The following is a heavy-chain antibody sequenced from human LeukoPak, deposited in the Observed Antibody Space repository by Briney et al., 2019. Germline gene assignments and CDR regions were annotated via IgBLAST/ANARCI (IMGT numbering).Heavy chain of an antibody. CDR3: ARGGGGSYTRAFDI. CDR1: GGSFSGYY. CDR2: TNHSGST. D-gene: IGHD1-26*01. Sequence: PSETLSLTCAVHGGSFSGYYWSWIRQPPGKGLEWIGETNHSGSTNYNPSLKSRVTISVDTSKDQFSLKLSSVTAADTAVYYCARGGGGSYTRAFDIWGQGTMVTVSS. V-gene: IGHV4-34*01. J-gene: IGHJ3*02.